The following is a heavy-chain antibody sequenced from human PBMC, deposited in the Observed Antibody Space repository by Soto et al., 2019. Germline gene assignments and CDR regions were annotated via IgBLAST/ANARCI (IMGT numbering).Heavy chain of an antibody. CDR3: ARPFYDXWTPHYGGGRDYYGLDV. CDR2: ISSSGSTM. V-gene: IGHV3-48*03. CDR1: GFTFSSYE. J-gene: IGHJ6*02. Sequence: PSETLRLSCTASGFTFSSYEMNWVRQAPGKGLEWVSYISSSGSTMFYADSVKGRFTISRDNAKKSLHLQMNSLRAEDTAVYYCARPFYDXWTPHYGGGRDYYGLDVWGQGTTVTVSS. D-gene: IGHD3-3*01.